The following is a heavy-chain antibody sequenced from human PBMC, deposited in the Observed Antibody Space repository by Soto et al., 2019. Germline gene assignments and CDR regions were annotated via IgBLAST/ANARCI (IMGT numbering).Heavy chain of an antibody. D-gene: IGHD3-22*01. Sequence: GASVKVSCKASGGTFSSYAISWLRQAPGQGLEWMGGIIPIFGTANYAQKFQGRVTITADESTSTAYMELSSLRSEDTAVYYCARERRSSSGYYYYYGMDVWGQGTTVTVSS. CDR1: GGTFSSYA. V-gene: IGHV1-69*13. CDR3: ARERRSSSGYYYYYGMDV. CDR2: IIPIFGTA. J-gene: IGHJ6*02.